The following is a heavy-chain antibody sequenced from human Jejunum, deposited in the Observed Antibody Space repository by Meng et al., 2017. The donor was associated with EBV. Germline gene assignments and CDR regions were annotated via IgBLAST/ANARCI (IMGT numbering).Heavy chain of an antibody. J-gene: IGHJ4*02. CDR2: IYESESA. CDR1: GDTSDSRNV. V-gene: IGHV4-4*02. CDR3: VRGGDYCLVY. D-gene: IGHD2-21*02. Sequence: VRVQGTAAGCVCSSGNLSTTSGVYGDTSDSRNVWSWGRQSLGRRLGSSGEIYESESANYNPSLKSRVTILVDRSENHFSLHLSSVTAADTAVYYCVRGGDYCLVYWGQGTLVTVSS.